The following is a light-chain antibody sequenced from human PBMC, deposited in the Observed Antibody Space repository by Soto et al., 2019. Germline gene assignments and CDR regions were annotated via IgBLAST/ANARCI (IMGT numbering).Light chain of an antibody. J-gene: IGLJ1*01. Sequence: QSVLTQPRSVSGSPGQSVTISCTGTSSDVGGYNFVSWYQQHPGKAPKLMIYDVNKRPSGVPDRFSGSKSDNTASLTISGLQAEDEADYYCSSYTSSSTYVFGTGTKLTVL. CDR1: SSDVGGYNF. CDR2: DVN. V-gene: IGLV2-11*01. CDR3: SSYTSSSTYV.